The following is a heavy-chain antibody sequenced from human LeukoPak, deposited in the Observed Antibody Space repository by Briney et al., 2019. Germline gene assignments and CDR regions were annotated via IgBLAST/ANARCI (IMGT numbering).Heavy chain of an antibody. CDR1: GFTFSSYG. CDR2: ISYDGSNK. D-gene: IGHD6-19*01. CDR3: AKDGVTYSSGWYDEFDY. Sequence: PGGSLRLSCAASGFTFSSYGMHWVRQAPGKGLEWVAVISYDGSNKYYADSVKGRFTISRDNSKNTLYLQMSSLRAEDTAVYYCAKDGVTYSSGWYDEFDYWGQGTLVTVSS. J-gene: IGHJ4*02. V-gene: IGHV3-30*18.